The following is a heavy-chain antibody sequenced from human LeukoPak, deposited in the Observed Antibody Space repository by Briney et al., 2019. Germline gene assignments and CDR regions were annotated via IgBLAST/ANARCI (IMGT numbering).Heavy chain of an antibody. J-gene: IGHJ3*02. CDR2: INPSGGST. D-gene: IGHD2-15*01. CDR1: GYTFTSYY. Sequence: ASVKVSCKASGYTFTSYYMHWVRQAPGQGLEWMGIINPSGGSTSSAQKLQGRITMTRDTSTSTVYMELSSLRSEDTAVYYCASTGYCSGGSCYAGTDAFDIWGQGTMVTVSS. CDR3: ASTGYCSGGSCYAGTDAFDI. V-gene: IGHV1-46*01.